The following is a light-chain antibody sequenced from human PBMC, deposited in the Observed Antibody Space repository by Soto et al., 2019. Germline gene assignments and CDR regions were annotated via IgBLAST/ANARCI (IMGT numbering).Light chain of an antibody. Sequence: QPASVSGSPGQSITISCTGTSSDVGSYNLVSWYQQHPGKAPKLMIYEGSKRPSGVSNRFSGSKSGNTASLTISGLQAEDEADYYCCSYAGSSTLVFGGGTKLTAL. V-gene: IGLV2-23*01. CDR3: CSYAGSSTLV. CDR1: SSDVGSYNL. J-gene: IGLJ2*01. CDR2: EGS.